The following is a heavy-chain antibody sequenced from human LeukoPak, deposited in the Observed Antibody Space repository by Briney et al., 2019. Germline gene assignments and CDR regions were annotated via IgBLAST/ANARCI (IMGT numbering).Heavy chain of an antibody. CDR1: GFTFSSYA. J-gene: IGHJ2*01. Sequence: GGSLRLSCAASGFTFSSYAMSWVRQAPGKGLEWVSAIGTAGDTYYPGSVKGRFTISRENAKNSLYLQMNSLRAGDTAVYYCARSGLIAAAGTDHWYFDLWGRGTLVTVSS. CDR3: ARSGLIAAAGTDHWYFDL. D-gene: IGHD6-13*01. V-gene: IGHV3-13*01. CDR2: IGTAGDT.